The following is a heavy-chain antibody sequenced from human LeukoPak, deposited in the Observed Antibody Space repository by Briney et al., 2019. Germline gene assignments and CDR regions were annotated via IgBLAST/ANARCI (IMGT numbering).Heavy chain of an antibody. D-gene: IGHD1-26*01. J-gene: IGHJ4*02. Sequence: ASVKVPCRSSRHTFTGNDMHWVRQAPGQGLEWVGRISTNSGGTTYAQKFQGRVTMTRDTSISTAYMELTSLKTDDTAVYYCARDQMGSYLAWGQGTLVTVS. CDR2: ISTNSGGT. V-gene: IGHV1-2*06. CDR3: ARDQMGSYLA. CDR1: RHTFTGND.